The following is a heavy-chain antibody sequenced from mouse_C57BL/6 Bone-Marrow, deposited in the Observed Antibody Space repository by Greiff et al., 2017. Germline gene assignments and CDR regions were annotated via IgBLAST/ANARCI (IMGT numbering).Heavy chain of an antibody. Sequence: DVKLVESGGGLVQPKGSLKLSCAASGFSFNTYAMNWVRQAPGKGLEWVARIRSKSNNYATYYADSVKDRFTISRDDSESMLYLQMNNLKTEDTAMYYCVRHDDGVAYWGQGTLVTVSA. CDR3: VRHDDGVAY. CDR2: IRSKSNNYAT. D-gene: IGHD2-3*01. J-gene: IGHJ3*01. CDR1: GFSFNTYA. V-gene: IGHV10-1*01.